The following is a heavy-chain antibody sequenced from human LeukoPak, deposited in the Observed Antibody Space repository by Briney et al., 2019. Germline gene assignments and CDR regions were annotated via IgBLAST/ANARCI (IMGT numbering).Heavy chain of an antibody. CDR1: GFTFSTYG. J-gene: IGHJ5*02. Sequence: GGSLRLSCAASGFTFSTYGMHWVRQAPGKGLEWVAVIWYGGSNTYYADSVKGRFTISRDNSKNTLYLQMNSLRAEDTAVYYCAKVFGGAASPEKWFDPWGQGTLVTVSS. CDR3: AKVFGGAASPEKWFDP. V-gene: IGHV3-30*02. D-gene: IGHD3-16*01. CDR2: IWYGGSNT.